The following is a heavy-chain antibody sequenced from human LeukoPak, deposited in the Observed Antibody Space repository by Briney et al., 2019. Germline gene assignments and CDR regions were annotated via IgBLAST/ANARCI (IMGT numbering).Heavy chain of an antibody. Sequence: GGSLRLSCAASGFTFSSYGMHWVRQAPGKGLEWVAVIWYDGSNKYYADSVKGRFTISRDNSKNTLYLQMNSLRAEDTAVYYCARARDPWYSSSWYEVDYWGQGTLVTVSS. CDR2: IWYDGSNK. J-gene: IGHJ4*02. CDR1: GFTFSSYG. V-gene: IGHV3-33*01. CDR3: ARARDPWYSSSWYEVDY. D-gene: IGHD6-13*01.